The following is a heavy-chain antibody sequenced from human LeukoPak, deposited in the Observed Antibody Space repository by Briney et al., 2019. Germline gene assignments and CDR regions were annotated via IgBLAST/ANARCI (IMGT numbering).Heavy chain of an antibody. V-gene: IGHV3-30*02. Sequence: GGSLRLSCAASGFTFSSYGMHWVRQAPGKGLEWVAFIRYDGSNKYYADSVKGRFTISRDNSKNTLYLQMSSLRAEDTAVYYCAKDAYLDIVLMGDYFDYWGQGTLVTVSS. CDR3: AKDAYLDIVLMGDYFDY. D-gene: IGHD2-8*01. CDR2: IRYDGSNK. CDR1: GFTFSSYG. J-gene: IGHJ4*02.